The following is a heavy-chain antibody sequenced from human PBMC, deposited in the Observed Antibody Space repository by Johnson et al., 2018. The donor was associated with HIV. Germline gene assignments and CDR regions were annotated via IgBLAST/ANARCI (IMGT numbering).Heavy chain of an antibody. Sequence: VQLVESGGGLVQPGGSLRLSCAASGFTFSSYWMNWVRQAPGKGLEWVANIQQDGSEKYYADSVKGRFTISRDNSNNTLYLQMNSLRAEDTAVYYCSRVVPSEQDANYYDSSHYFDAFHIWGQGTLVTVSS. CDR2: IQQDGSEK. V-gene: IGHV3-7*02. J-gene: IGHJ3*02. D-gene: IGHD3-22*01. CDR3: SRVVPSEQDANYYDSSHYFDAFHI. CDR1: GFTFSSYW.